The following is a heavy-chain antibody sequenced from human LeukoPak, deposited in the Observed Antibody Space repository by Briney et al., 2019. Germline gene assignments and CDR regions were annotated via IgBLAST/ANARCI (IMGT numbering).Heavy chain of an antibody. CDR1: GYTFTSYD. V-gene: IGHV1-8*01. CDR2: MNPASGNT. CDR3: ARVLSVVVVITNWFDP. D-gene: IGHD3-22*01. J-gene: IGHJ5*02. Sequence: GASVKVSCKASGYTFTSYDINWVRQATGQGLEWMGYMNPASGNTGYAQKLQGRVTMTTDTSTSTAHMELRSLRSDDTAVYYCARVLSVVVVITNWFDPWGQGTLVTVSS.